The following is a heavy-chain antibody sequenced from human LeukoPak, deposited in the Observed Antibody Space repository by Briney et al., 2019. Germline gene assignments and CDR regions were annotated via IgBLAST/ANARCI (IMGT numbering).Heavy chain of an antibody. V-gene: IGHV4-59*01. CDR1: GGSISSYY. Sequence: SETLSLTCTVSGGSISSYYWSWIRQPPGKGLEWIGYIYYSGSTNYNPSLKSRVTISVDTSKNQFSLKLSPVTAADTAVYYCARADDYVWGSYQDQYFQHWGQGTLVTVSS. J-gene: IGHJ1*01. CDR2: IYYSGST. CDR3: ARADDYVWGSYQDQYFQH. D-gene: IGHD3-16*02.